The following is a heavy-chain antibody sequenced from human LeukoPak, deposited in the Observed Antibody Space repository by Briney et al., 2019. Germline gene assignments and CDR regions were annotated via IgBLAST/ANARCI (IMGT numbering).Heavy chain of an antibody. D-gene: IGHD6-13*01. V-gene: IGHV3-7*01. Sequence: GGSLRLSCAASGFTFSSYWMSWVRQAPGKGLEWVANIKQDGSEKYYVDSVKGRFTISRDNAKNSLYLQMNSLRAEDTAVYYCAKDRSSSWWSSEYFQHWGQGTLVTVSS. CDR2: IKQDGSEK. CDR3: AKDRSSSWWSSEYFQH. CDR1: GFTFSSYW. J-gene: IGHJ1*01.